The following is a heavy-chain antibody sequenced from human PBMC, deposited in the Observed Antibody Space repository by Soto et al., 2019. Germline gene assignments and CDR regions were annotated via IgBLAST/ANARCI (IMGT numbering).Heavy chain of an antibody. CDR1: GFTFSSYA. D-gene: IGHD1-26*01. J-gene: IGHJ5*01. Sequence: QVQLVESGGGVVQPGKSLRLSCAASGFTFSSYALHWVRQAPGKGLEWVAVMSYDGSNEYADSVKGRSTVSRDNFKNTLYLQMSSLRTDDTAVYYCARDPTSPEYRYSGRFRDNTFDSWGQGTLGTVSS. CDR3: ARDPTSPEYRYSGRFRDNTFDS. V-gene: IGHV3-30-3*01. CDR2: MSYDGSNE.